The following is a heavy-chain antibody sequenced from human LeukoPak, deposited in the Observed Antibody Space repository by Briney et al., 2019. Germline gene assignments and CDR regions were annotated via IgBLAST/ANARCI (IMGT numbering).Heavy chain of an antibody. CDR1: GGTFSSYA. CDR2: IIPIFGTA. Sequence: ASVKVSCKASGGTFSSYAISWVRQAPGQGLEWMGGIIPIFGTANYAQKFQGRVTITADESTSTAYMELSSLRSEDTAVYYCASLPETVVNAFDIWDQGTMVTVSS. J-gene: IGHJ3*02. D-gene: IGHD4-23*01. CDR3: ASLPETVVNAFDI. V-gene: IGHV1-69*13.